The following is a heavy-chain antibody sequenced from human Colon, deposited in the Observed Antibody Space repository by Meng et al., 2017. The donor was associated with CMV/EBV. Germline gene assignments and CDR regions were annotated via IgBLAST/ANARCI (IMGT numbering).Heavy chain of an antibody. Sequence: GESLKISCAASGFTFSSYWMHWVRQAPGKGLVWVSRIKSDGSSTSYADSVKGRFTISRDNAKNTLYLQMNSLRAEETAVYYCARDPEQLVGGDYYFDFWGQGTLVTVSS. CDR2: IKSDGSST. CDR3: ARDPEQLVGGDYYFDF. D-gene: IGHD1-14*01. CDR1: GFTFSSYW. V-gene: IGHV3-74*01. J-gene: IGHJ4*02.